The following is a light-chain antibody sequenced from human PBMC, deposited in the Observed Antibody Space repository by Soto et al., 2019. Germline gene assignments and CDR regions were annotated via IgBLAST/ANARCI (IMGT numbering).Light chain of an antibody. CDR1: QSISDS. CDR3: QQYNSYWT. J-gene: IGKJ1*01. CDR2: KAS. Sequence: DIPMTQSPSTLSASVGDRVTITCRASQSISDSLAWYQQKPGKAPKLLIYKASSLESGVPSRFGGSGSGTEFTLTISSLLPDDFATYYCQQYNSYWTFGQGTKVEIK. V-gene: IGKV1-5*03.